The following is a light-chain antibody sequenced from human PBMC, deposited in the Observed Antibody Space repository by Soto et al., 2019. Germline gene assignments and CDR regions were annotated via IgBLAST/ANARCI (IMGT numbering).Light chain of an antibody. CDR2: LNSDGSH. CDR3: QTWGTGIRV. J-gene: IGLJ3*02. Sequence: QSVLTQSPSASASLGASVKLTCTLSSGHSSYAIAWHQQQPEKGPRYLMKLNSDGSHSKGDGIPDRFSGSSSGAERYLTISSLQSKDEADYDCQTWGTGIRVFGGGTKVTVL. V-gene: IGLV4-69*01. CDR1: SGHSSYA.